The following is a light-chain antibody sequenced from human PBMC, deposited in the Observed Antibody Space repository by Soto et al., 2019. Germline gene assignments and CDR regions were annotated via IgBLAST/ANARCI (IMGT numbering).Light chain of an antibody. CDR1: SSDVGSYNR. CDR3: SLYTRSRKSV. J-gene: IGLJ1*01. V-gene: IGLV2-18*01. CDR2: EVS. Sequence: QSALTQPPSVSGCPGQSVTISCTGTSSDVGSYNRVSWYQQPPGTAPKLMIYEVSNRPSGVPDRFSGSKSGNTASLTISGLQAEDEADHYCSLYTRSRKSVFVYGTKVTV.